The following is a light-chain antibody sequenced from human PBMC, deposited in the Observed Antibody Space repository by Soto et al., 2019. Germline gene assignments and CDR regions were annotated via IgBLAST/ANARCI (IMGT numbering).Light chain of an antibody. CDR3: QHYYDVPLN. CDR2: GAS. V-gene: IGKV3-15*01. J-gene: IGKJ4*01. Sequence: EVVLTQSPATLSVSPGERATLSCRASQTVSRSLAWYQQKPGQAPRLLIYGASTRATGIPGRFSGSGSGTDFTLTISSLQSEDFAVYYCQHYYDVPLNFGGGTSVEIK. CDR1: QTVSRS.